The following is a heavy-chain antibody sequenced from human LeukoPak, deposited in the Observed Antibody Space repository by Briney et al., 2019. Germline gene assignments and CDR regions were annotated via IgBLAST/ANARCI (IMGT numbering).Heavy chain of an antibody. CDR2: ISYTGGT. J-gene: IGHJ4*02. Sequence: ETLSLTCTVSGGSITSRYWSWIRQPPGKGLEWIGYISYTGGTNYIPSRNSRVTISVDTSKNQFSLRRTSVTAADTAVYYCARVLSSYYYDSSGYHYFDYWGQGTLVTVSS. CDR3: ARVLSSYYYDSSGYHYFDY. V-gene: IGHV4-59*11. D-gene: IGHD3-22*01. CDR1: GGSITSRY.